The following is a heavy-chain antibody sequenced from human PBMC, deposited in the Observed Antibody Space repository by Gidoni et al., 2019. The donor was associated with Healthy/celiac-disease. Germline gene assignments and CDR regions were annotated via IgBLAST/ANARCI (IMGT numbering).Heavy chain of an antibody. J-gene: IGHJ3*01. D-gene: IGHD3-22*01. CDR2: INTNSGDT. CDR1: GYSFTVYY. CDR3: ARAGWLPL. V-gene: IGHV1-2*06. Sequence: QVQLVQSGAEMKKPGASVKVSCKASGYSFTVYYIHWLRQAPGKGLEWMGRINTNSGDTDFAQKFQGRVTVTRDTSISTVDMELSSLTSDDTAVYYCARAGWLPLWGQGTMVTVSS.